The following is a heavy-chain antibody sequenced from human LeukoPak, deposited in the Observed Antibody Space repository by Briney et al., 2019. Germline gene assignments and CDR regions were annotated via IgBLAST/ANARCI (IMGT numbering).Heavy chain of an antibody. Sequence: PSETLSLTCTVSGGSISSYYWSWIRQPPGKGLEWIGYIYYSGSTNYNPSLKSRVTISVDTSKNQFSLKLSSVTAADTAVYYCARGWGYYDFWSGYYGFDYWGQGTLATVSS. D-gene: IGHD3-3*01. V-gene: IGHV4-59*01. CDR2: IYYSGST. CDR1: GGSISSYY. CDR3: ARGWGYYDFWSGYYGFDY. J-gene: IGHJ4*02.